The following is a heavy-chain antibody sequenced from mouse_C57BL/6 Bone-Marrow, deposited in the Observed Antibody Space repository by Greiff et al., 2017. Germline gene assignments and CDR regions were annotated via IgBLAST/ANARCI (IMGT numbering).Heavy chain of an antibody. D-gene: IGHD4-1*01. Sequence: QVQLQQPGAELVKPGASVKLSCKASGYTFTSYWMQWVKQRPGQGLEWIGEIDPSDSYTNYNQKFKGKATLTVDTSSSTAYMQLSSLTSEDSAVYYCARWELDYWGQGTTLTVSS. CDR2: IDPSDSYT. CDR3: ARWELDY. J-gene: IGHJ2*01. CDR1: GYTFTSYW. V-gene: IGHV1-50*01.